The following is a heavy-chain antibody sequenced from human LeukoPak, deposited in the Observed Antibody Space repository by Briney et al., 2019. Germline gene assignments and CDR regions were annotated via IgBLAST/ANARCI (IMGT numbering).Heavy chain of an antibody. CDR3: AKYVSARGPPYALAV. J-gene: IGHJ6*02. V-gene: IGHV3-23*01. Sequence: PGGSLRLSCAASGFTFSSYEMTWVRQAPGTGLEWVSGISASGGNTWYADSVKGRFTISRDNSKNTLYLQMNSPRAEDTAVYYCAKYVSARGPPYALAVWGQGTTVTVSS. D-gene: IGHD2/OR15-2a*01. CDR1: GFTFSSYE. CDR2: ISASGGNT.